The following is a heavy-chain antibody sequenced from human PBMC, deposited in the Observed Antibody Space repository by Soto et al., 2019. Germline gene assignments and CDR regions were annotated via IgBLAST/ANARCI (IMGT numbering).Heavy chain of an antibody. CDR2: ISASGGTA. Sequence: HPVGSLRLSCAASGFSFSSYAMSWARQGPGKGLEWVSSISASGGTANLADSVEGRCTISRDNSKSTLYLQLNSLRAEDTAVYYCAKLTYPSDSAGYYYERVSGWIDSWGPGTLVTVSS. J-gene: IGHJ5*01. CDR3: AKLTYPSDSAGYYYERVSGWIDS. CDR1: GFSFSSYA. D-gene: IGHD3-22*01. V-gene: IGHV3-23*01.